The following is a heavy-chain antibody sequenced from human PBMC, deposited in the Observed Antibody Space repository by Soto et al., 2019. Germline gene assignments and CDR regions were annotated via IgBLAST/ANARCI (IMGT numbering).Heavy chain of an antibody. V-gene: IGHV1-69*13. D-gene: IGHD3-3*02. CDR3: SRAASIAASRIFFQH. CDR1: GGTFSSYA. Sequence: SVKVSCKASGGTFSSYAISWVRQAPGQGLEWMGGIIPIFGTANYAQKFQGRVTITADESTSTAYMELSSLRSEDTAVYYCSRAASIAASRIFFQHWGQGTPVTVSS. CDR2: IIPIFGTA. J-gene: IGHJ1*01.